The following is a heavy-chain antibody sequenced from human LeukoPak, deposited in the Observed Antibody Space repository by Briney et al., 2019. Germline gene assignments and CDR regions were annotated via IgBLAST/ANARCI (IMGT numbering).Heavy chain of an antibody. V-gene: IGHV1-69*05. CDR3: ARALPDFWRGDDWLDP. J-gene: IGHJ5*02. Sequence: SVKVSCKASGGTFSSYAISWVRQAPGQGLEWMGGIIPIFGTANYAQKFQGRVTITTDESTSTAYMELSSLRSADSAVNYRARALPDFWRGDDWLDPWGKGPLFTVSS. CDR2: IIPIFGTA. D-gene: IGHD3-3*01. CDR1: GGTFSSYA.